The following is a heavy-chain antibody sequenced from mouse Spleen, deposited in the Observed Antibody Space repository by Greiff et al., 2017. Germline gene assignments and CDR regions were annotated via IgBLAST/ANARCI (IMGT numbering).Heavy chain of an antibody. CDR2: IYPGSGST. D-gene: IGHD2-4*01. Sequence: VQLQQPGAELVKPGASVKMSCKASGYTFTSYWITWVKQRPGQGLEWIGDIYPGSGSTNYNEKFKSKATLTVDTSSSTAYMQLSSLTSEDSAVYYCARGGYVDYDLDYWGQGTTLTVSS. J-gene: IGHJ2*01. CDR3: ARGGYVDYDLDY. CDR1: GYTFTSYW. V-gene: IGHV1-55*01.